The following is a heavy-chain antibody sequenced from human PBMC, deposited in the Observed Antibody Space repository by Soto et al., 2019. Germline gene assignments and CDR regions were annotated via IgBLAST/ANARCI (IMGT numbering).Heavy chain of an antibody. J-gene: IGHJ6*02. CDR2: INPNSGGT. CDR1: GYTFTAYY. V-gene: IGHV1-2*04. D-gene: IGHD2-21*01. Sequence: QVQLVQSGAEVEKPGASVKVSCKASGYTFTAYYIHWVRQARGQRLEWLGWINPNSGGTSYSQKFQAWITLTRDTSISTAYMELTRLRSDDTAVYYCARANSIRPYYYNMDVWGQGTTVTVSS. CDR3: ARANSIRPYYYNMDV.